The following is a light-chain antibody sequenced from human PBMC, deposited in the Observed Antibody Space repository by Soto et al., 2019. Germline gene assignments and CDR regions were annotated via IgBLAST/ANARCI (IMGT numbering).Light chain of an antibody. V-gene: IGKV4-1*01. CDR2: AAS. J-gene: IGKJ1*01. Sequence: DIMMTQSPDSLAVSLGERATINCKSSQSVLSSSNNLNYLAWYQQKPGTAPKFLIYAASSLHSGVPSAFSGSGSGTDFTLTISGLQPKDFANYYCLQESGYPRTLGQGTKV. CDR3: LQESGYPRT. CDR1: QSVLSSSNNLNY.